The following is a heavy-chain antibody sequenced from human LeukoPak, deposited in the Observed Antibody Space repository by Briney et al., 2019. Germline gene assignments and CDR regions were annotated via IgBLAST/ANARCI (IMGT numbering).Heavy chain of an antibody. CDR2: ISSSSSYI. Sequence: GGSLRLSCAASGFTFSSYSMNWVRQAPGTGLEWVSSISSSSSYIYYADSMKGRFTISRDNAKNSLYLQRNSLRAEDTAVYYCARDYFGDYGPFDSWGQGTLVTVSS. D-gene: IGHD4-17*01. CDR3: ARDYFGDYGPFDS. J-gene: IGHJ4*02. V-gene: IGHV3-21*01. CDR1: GFTFSSYS.